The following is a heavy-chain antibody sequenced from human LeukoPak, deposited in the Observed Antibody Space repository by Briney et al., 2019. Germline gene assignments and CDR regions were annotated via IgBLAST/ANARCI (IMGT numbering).Heavy chain of an antibody. CDR1: GGSISSYY. Sequence: PSETLSLTGTVSGGSISSYYWSWIRQPAGKGLEWIGRIYTSGSTNYNPSLKSRVTMSVDTSKNQFSLKLSSVTAADTAVYYCARWDPRDGYPTGFDYWGQGTLVTVSS. CDR2: IYTSGST. V-gene: IGHV4-4*07. D-gene: IGHD5-24*01. CDR3: ARWDPRDGYPTGFDY. J-gene: IGHJ4*02.